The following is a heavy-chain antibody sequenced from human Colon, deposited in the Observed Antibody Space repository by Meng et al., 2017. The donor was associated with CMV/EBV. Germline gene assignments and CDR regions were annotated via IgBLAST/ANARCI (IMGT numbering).Heavy chain of an antibody. J-gene: IGHJ4*02. Sequence: GGSLRLSCAASGFTFASYAMHWLRQAPGKGLEWVAFIRYDGSDKYYADSVKGRFTISRDNSKNTLYLQMNSLRAEDTAVYYCAKGGLAVNIRAHFDYWGQGTLVTVSS. D-gene: IGHD3-10*01. CDR1: GFTFASYA. CDR3: AKGGLAVNIRAHFDY. CDR2: IRYDGSDK. V-gene: IGHV3-30*02.